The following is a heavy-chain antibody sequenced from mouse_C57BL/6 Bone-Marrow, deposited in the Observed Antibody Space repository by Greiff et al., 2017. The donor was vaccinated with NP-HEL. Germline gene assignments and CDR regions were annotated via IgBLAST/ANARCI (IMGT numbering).Heavy chain of an antibody. J-gene: IGHJ1*03. CDR1: GYTFTNYW. CDR3: ARGILRSGGYDDF. D-gene: IGHD1-1*01. V-gene: IGHV1-63*01. Sequence: VQLQQSGAELVRPGTSVKMSCKASGYTFTNYWIGWAKQRPGHGLEWIGDIYPGGGYTNYNEKFKGKATLTADKSSSTAYMQFSSLTSEDSAIDDCARGILRSGGYDDFWGTGTTVTVSS. CDR2: IYPGGGYT.